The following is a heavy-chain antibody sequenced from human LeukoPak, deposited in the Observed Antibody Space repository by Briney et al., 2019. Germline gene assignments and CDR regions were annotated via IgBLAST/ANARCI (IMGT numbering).Heavy chain of an antibody. V-gene: IGHV4-59*01. CDR2: MQSTGNS. J-gene: IGHJ4*02. CDR3: ARDKQHSYGRYFDH. Sequence: PSDTLSLTCTVSGGSISTYHWNWIRESPEKGLEWIGYMQSTGNSNYNPSLKSRVTMSVDMSRNQIVLNLSSVTPADTAVYFCARDKQHSYGRYFDHWGQGILVTVSS. D-gene: IGHD5-18*01. CDR1: GGSISTYH.